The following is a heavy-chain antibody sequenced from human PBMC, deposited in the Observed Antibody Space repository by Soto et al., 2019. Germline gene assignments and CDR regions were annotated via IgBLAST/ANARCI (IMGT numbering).Heavy chain of an antibody. CDR2: ISSSSSVI. D-gene: IGHD7-27*01. J-gene: IGHJ6*03. V-gene: IGHV3-48*01. Sequence: GGSLRLSCATSGFILSDCAMNWVRQAPGKGLEWVSYISSSSSVIAYADSVKGRFTVSRDNARNSLYLQMNSLRAEDTAVYYCARDLSWGSNWYYYMDVWGKGTTVTVSS. CDR3: ARDLSWGSNWYYYMDV. CDR1: GFILSDCA.